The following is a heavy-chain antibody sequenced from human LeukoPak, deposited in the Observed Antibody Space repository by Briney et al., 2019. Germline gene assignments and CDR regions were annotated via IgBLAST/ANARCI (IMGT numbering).Heavy chain of an antibody. D-gene: IGHD3-3*01. CDR1: GFTFSSYA. CDR2: ISGSGGST. CDR3: AKTYYDFWSGYYI. J-gene: IGHJ4*02. V-gene: IGHV3-23*01. Sequence: PGGSLRLSCAASGFTFSSYAMSWVRQAPGEGLEWVSAISGSGGSTYYADSVKGRFTISRDNSKNTLYLQMNSLRAEDTAVYYCAKTYYDFWSGYYIWGQGTLITVSS.